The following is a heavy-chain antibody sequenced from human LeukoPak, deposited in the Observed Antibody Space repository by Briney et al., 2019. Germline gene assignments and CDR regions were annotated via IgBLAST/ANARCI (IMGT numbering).Heavy chain of an antibody. V-gene: IGHV3-30*04. J-gene: IGHJ4*02. D-gene: IGHD2-15*01. CDR3: ARGVVVVAATVDY. CDR1: GSTFSSYA. Sequence: GGSLRLSCAASGSTFSSYAMHWVRQAPGKGLEWVAVISYDGSNKYYADSVKGRFTISRDNSKNTLYLQMNSLRAEDTAVYYCARGVVVVAATVDYWGQGTLVTVSS. CDR2: ISYDGSNK.